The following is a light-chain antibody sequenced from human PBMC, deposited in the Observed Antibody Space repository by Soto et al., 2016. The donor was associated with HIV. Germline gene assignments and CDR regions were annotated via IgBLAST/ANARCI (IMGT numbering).Light chain of an antibody. CDR3: QQYNSYSRWT. V-gene: IGKV1-5*03. Sequence: DIQMTQSPSTLSASVGDRVTITCRASQSINSWLAWYQQKPGKAPKVLIYKASSLESGVPSRFSGSGSGTEFTLTISSLQPDDFATYYCQQYNSYSRWTFGQGTKVEI. CDR2: KAS. J-gene: IGKJ1*01. CDR1: QSINSW.